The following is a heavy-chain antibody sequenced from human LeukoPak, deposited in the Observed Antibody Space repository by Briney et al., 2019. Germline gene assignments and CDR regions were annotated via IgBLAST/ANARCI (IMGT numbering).Heavy chain of an antibody. CDR3: AKLNPGLRYFDWLPNNNWFDP. J-gene: IGHJ5*02. V-gene: IGHV3-23*01. Sequence: PGGSLRLSCAASGFTFSSYGMSWVRQAPGKGLEWVSAISGSGGSTYYADSVKGRFTISRDNSKNTLYLQMNSLRAEDTAVYYCAKLNPGLRYFDWLPNNNWFDPWGQGTLVTVSS. D-gene: IGHD3-9*01. CDR2: ISGSGGST. CDR1: GFTFSSYG.